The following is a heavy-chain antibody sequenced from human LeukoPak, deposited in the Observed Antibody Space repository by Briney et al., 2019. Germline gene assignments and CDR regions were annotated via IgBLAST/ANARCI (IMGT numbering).Heavy chain of an antibody. J-gene: IGHJ3*01. CDR3: ARGPSQQGAFDV. V-gene: IGHV3-21*01. CDR2: ISSSSSYI. CDR1: GFTFSSYS. Sequence: GGSLRLSCAASGFTFSSYSMNWVRQAPGKGLEWVSSISSSSSYIYYADSVKGRFTISRDNAKNSLYLQMNSLRAEDTAAYYCARGPSQQGAFDVWGQGTMVTVSS.